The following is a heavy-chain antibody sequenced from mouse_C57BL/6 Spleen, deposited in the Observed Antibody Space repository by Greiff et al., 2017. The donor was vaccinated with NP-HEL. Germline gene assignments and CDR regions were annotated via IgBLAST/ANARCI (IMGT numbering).Heavy chain of an antibody. CDR1: GYAFSSSW. V-gene: IGHV1-82*01. CDR3: ARSGGYSYFDY. D-gene: IGHD2-3*01. Sequence: VQLQQSGPELVKPGASVKISCKASGYAFSSSWMNWVKQRPGKGLEWIGGIYPGDGDTNYNGKFKGKATLTADKSSSTAYMQHSSLTSEDSAVYFCARSGGYSYFDYRGQGTTLTVSS. J-gene: IGHJ2*01. CDR2: IYPGDGDT.